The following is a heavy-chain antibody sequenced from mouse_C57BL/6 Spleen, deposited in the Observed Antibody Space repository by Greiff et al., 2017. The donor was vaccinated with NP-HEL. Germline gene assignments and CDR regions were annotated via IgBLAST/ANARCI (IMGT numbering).Heavy chain of an antibody. CDR3: ARWRDGY. Sequence: QVQLQQSGAELVRPGTSVKVSCKASGYAFTNYLIEWVKQRPGQGLEWIGVLNPGSGGTNYNEKFKGKATLTADKSSSTAYMQLSSLTSEDSAVYFCARWRDGYWGQGTTLTVSS. D-gene: IGHD3-3*01. V-gene: IGHV1-54*01. CDR2: LNPGSGGT. CDR1: GYAFTNYL. J-gene: IGHJ2*01.